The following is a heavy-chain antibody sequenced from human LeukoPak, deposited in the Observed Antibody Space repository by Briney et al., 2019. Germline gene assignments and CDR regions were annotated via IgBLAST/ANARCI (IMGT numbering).Heavy chain of an antibody. CDR2: IDQGGST. Sequence: SETLSLTCAVYGGSFSGYYWSWVRQPPGKGLEWIGEIDQGGSTNYNPSLKSRVTITIDTAKNQFSLKLNSVTAADTAVYYCAINDGSGSYYKSDYWGQGTLVTGSS. CDR1: GGSFSGYY. J-gene: IGHJ4*02. CDR3: AINDGSGSYYKSDY. D-gene: IGHD3-10*01. V-gene: IGHV4-34*01.